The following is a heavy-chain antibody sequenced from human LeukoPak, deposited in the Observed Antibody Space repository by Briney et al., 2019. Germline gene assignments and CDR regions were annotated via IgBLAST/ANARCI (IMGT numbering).Heavy chain of an antibody. D-gene: IGHD3-3*01. Sequence: GGSLRLSCAASGFTFSNYEMNWVRQAPGKGLEWLSYISGNGNTIYYADSVKGRFTISRDNSKNTLYLQMNSLRAEDTAVYYCARADYDFWSGYSRNYFDYWGQGTLVTVSS. CDR2: ISGNGNTI. CDR3: ARADYDFWSGYSRNYFDY. J-gene: IGHJ4*02. CDR1: GFTFSNYE. V-gene: IGHV3-48*03.